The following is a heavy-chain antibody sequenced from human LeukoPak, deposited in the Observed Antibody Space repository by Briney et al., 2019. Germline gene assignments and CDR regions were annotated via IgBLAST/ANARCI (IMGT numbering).Heavy chain of an antibody. CDR3: ARHGGQWLDAEYFQH. Sequence: SQTLSLTCTVSGGSISSGDYYWCWIRQPPGKGLEWIGYIYYSGSTYYNPSLKSRVTISVDTSKNQFSLKLSSVTAADTAVYYCARHGGQWLDAEYFQHWGQGTLVTVSS. V-gene: IGHV4-30-4*08. CDR2: IYYSGST. D-gene: IGHD6-19*01. J-gene: IGHJ1*01. CDR1: GGSISSGDYY.